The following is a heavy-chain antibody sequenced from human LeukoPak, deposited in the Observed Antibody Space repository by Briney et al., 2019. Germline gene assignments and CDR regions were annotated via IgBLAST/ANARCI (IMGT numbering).Heavy chain of an antibody. CDR2: INPNSGGT. V-gene: IGHV1-2*02. CDR1: GYTFTSYA. J-gene: IGHJ4*02. Sequence: ASVKVSCKASGYTFTSYAMNWVRQAPGQGREGMGWINPNSGGTNYAQRFKGRVTMSRDASITTIYMELSRLTSDDTAAYYRARDHETHLYLDYWGQGTLVTVSS. CDR3: ARDHETHLYLDY.